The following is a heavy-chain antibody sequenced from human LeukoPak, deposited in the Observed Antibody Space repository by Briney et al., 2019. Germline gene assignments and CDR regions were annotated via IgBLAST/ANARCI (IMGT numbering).Heavy chain of an antibody. V-gene: IGHV4-34*01. D-gene: IGHD3-3*01. CDR1: GGSFSGYY. J-gene: IGHJ6*02. CDR2: INHSGST. Sequence: PSETLSLTCAVYGGSFSGYYWSWIRQPPGKGLEWIGEINHSGSTNYNPSLKSRVTISVDTSKNQFSLKLSSVTAADTAVYYCARSTPYDFWSGRGYYYYGMDVWGQGTTVTVSS. CDR3: ARSTPYDFWSGRGYYYYGMDV.